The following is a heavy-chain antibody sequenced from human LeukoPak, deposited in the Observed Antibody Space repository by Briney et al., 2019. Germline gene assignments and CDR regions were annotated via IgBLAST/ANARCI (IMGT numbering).Heavy chain of an antibody. CDR3: ARADSGSYHNWFDP. D-gene: IGHD3-10*01. Sequence: ASVKVSCKASGGTFSSYAISWVRQAPGQGLGWMGGIIPIFGTANYAQKFQGRVTITADESTSTAYMELSRLRSDDTAVYYCARADSGSYHNWFDPWGQGTLVTVSS. CDR2: IIPIFGTA. J-gene: IGHJ5*02. V-gene: IGHV1-69*13. CDR1: GGTFSSYA.